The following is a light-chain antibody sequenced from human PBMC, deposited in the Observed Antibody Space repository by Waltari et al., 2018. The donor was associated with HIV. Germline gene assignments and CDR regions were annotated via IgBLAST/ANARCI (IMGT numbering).Light chain of an antibody. CDR1: QSISSH. Sequence: DIQMTQSPSSLSASVGDRVPITCRASQSISSHLNWYQQKPGKAPKLLIYAASSLQSGVPSRFSGSGSGTDFTLTISSLQPEDFATYYCQQSYSTPRITFGQGTRLEIE. V-gene: IGKV1-39*01. J-gene: IGKJ5*01. CDR2: AAS. CDR3: QQSYSTPRIT.